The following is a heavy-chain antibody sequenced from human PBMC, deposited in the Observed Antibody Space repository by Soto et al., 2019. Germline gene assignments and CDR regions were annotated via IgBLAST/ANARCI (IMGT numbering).Heavy chain of an antibody. V-gene: IGHV1-8*01. CDR3: ARSPFDSSDNPFAV. D-gene: IGHD6-25*01. J-gene: IGHJ3*01. CDR2: MNPNSGNT. Sequence: ASVKVSCKASGYTFTSYDINWVRQATLRGLEWMGCMNPNSGNTGYAKKFQGRVTMTRNTSISTAYMELSSLRSEDTAVYYCARSPFDSSDNPFAVWGQGTMVTLSS. CDR1: GYTFTSYD.